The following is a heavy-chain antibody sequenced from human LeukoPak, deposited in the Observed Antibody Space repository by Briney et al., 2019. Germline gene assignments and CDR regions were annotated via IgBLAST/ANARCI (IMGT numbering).Heavy chain of an antibody. Sequence: SETLSLTCTVSGGSISSGGYYWSWIRQHPGKGLEWIGYIYYSGSTYYNPSLKSRVTISVDTSKNQFSLKLSSVTAADTAVYYCAREPNCPSCYFEEPYYFDYWGQGTLVTVSS. V-gene: IGHV4-31*03. CDR2: IYYSGST. CDR1: GGSISSGGYY. D-gene: IGHD2-2*01. CDR3: AREPNCPSCYFEEPYYFDY. J-gene: IGHJ4*02.